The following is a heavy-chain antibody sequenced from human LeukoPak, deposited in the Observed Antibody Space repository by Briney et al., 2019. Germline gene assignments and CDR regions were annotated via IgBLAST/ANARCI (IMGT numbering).Heavy chain of an antibody. CDR1: GFPFSSYL. J-gene: IGHJ4*02. D-gene: IGHD2-2*02. V-gene: IGHV3-21*01. CDR3: ARESGGYCSTTSCYKGYFDY. Sequence: PGGPLRLSCGASGFPFSSYLMHWVPQAPGRAREGVSSLFSSGSYIYYADSVKGRFTISRDNAKNSLYLQMNSLRAEDTAVYYCARESGGYCSTTSCYKGYFDYWGQGTLVTVSS. CDR2: LFSSGSYI.